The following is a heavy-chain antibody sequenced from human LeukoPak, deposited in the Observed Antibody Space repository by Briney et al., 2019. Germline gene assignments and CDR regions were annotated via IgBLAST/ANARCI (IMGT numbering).Heavy chain of an antibody. CDR3: ARERNYHDSSGYYYYFDY. Sequence: PSETLSLTCTVSGGSISSYYWSWIRQPPGKGPELIWYIYYSGITNYNPSLKSRVTISVDTSQNQFSLQLSSATAAETAVYYCARERNYHDSSGYYYYFDYWGQGNLVTVSS. D-gene: IGHD3-22*01. J-gene: IGHJ4*02. CDR1: GGSISSYY. V-gene: IGHV4-59*01. CDR2: IYYSGIT.